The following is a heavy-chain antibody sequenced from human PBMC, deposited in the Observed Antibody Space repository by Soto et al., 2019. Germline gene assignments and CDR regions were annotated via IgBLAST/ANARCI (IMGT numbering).Heavy chain of an antibody. D-gene: IGHD2-8*01. CDR1: GDVFRSYG. V-gene: IGHV1-69*13. J-gene: IGHJ6*02. Sequence: SVKVSCKASGDVFRSYGINWVRQAPGQGLEWMGGIIPISGTTNYAQKFQGRVAITADESTDTVYMELSRLRSEDTAAYFCARVRCFNGLCHTADYGMDVWGQGTTVTVSS. CDR3: ARVRCFNGLCHTADYGMDV. CDR2: IIPISGTT.